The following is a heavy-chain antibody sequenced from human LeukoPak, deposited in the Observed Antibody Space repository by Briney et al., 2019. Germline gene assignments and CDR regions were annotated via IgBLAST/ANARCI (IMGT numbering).Heavy chain of an antibody. CDR2: INWNGGST. D-gene: IGHD3-10*01. J-gene: IGHJ4*02. CDR1: GFTFDDYG. CDR3: ARSYGSGSYDY. V-gene: IGHV3-20*04. Sequence: AGGSLRLSCAASGFTFDDYGMSWVRQAPGKGLEWVSGINWNGGSTGYADSVKGRFTISRDSAKNSLYLQMNSLRAEDTALYYCARSYGSGSYDYWGQGTLVTVSS.